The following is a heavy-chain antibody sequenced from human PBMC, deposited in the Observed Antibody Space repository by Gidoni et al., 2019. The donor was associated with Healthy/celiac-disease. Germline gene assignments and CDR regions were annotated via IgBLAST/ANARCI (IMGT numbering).Heavy chain of an antibody. J-gene: IGHJ4*02. CDR3: ARGSRIMITFGGVIVPDFDY. Sequence: QVQLQESGPGLVKPSQTLSLTCTVSGGSISSGDYYWSWIRQPPGKGLEWIGYIYYSGSTYYNPSLKSRVTISVDTSKNQFSLKLSSVTAADTAVYYCARGSRIMITFGGVIVPDFDYWGQGTLVTVSS. V-gene: IGHV4-30-4*01. CDR2: IYYSGST. CDR1: GGSISSGDYY. D-gene: IGHD3-16*02.